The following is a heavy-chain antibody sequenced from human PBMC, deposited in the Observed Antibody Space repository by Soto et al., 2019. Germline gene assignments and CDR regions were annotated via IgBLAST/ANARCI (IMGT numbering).Heavy chain of an antibody. Sequence: SETLSLTCTFSGGSISSYYWSWIRQPPGKGLEWIGYIYYSGSTNYNPSLKSRVTISVDTSKNQFSLKLSSVTAADTAVYYCARVNRDRYYYDSSGYYYFDYWGQGTLVTVS. V-gene: IGHV4-59*01. CDR3: ARVNRDRYYYDSSGYYYFDY. J-gene: IGHJ4*02. CDR2: IYYSGST. CDR1: GGSISSYY. D-gene: IGHD3-22*01.